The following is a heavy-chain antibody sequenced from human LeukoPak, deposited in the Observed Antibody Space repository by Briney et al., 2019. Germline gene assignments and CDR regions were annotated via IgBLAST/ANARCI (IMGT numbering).Heavy chain of an antibody. Sequence: GGSLRLSCEASGFTFSTYWMTWVRQAPGKGLEWVANIKEDGSEKSYVDSVKGRFTISKDSAKNSLYLQMNSLRAEDTAVYYCARIHSGSYYMGFDYWGQGALVTVSS. V-gene: IGHV3-7*01. CDR1: GFTFSTYW. CDR2: IKEDGSEK. D-gene: IGHD1-26*01. CDR3: ARIHSGSYYMGFDY. J-gene: IGHJ4*02.